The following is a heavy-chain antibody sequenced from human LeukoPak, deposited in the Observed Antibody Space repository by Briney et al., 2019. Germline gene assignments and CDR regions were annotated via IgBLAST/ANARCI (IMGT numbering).Heavy chain of an antibody. D-gene: IGHD2-21*02. CDR2: IYSGGST. CDR1: GLTVSSSY. Sequence: GGSLRLSCAASGLTVSSSYMSWVRQAAGKGLEWVSTIYSGGSTYYADSVKGRFTISRDNSKNTLFLHMNGLRAEDTAVYFCAKVPSAFLHPYCFDHWGQGTLVTVSS. V-gene: IGHV3-53*01. J-gene: IGHJ4*02. CDR3: AKVPSAFLHPYCFDH.